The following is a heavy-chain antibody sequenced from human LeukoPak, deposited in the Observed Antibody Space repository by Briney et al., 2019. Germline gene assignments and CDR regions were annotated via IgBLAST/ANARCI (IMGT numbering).Heavy chain of an antibody. CDR2: ISSSGSTI. V-gene: IGHV3-11*04. CDR1: GFTVSSNY. J-gene: IGHJ4*02. CDR3: ARDVDYYFDY. Sequence: GGSLRLSCAASGFTVSSNYMSWVRQAPGKGLEWVSYISSSGSTIYYADSVKGRFTISRDNAKNSLYLQMNSLRAEDTAVYYCARDVDYYFDYWGQGTLVTVSS. D-gene: IGHD3/OR15-3a*01.